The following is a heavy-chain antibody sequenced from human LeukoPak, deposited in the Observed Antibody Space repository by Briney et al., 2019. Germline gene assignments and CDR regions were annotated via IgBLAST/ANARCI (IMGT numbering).Heavy chain of an antibody. Sequence: PGGSLRLSCAASGFTLSTYSMNWVRQAPGRGLEWVSYISSRSSTIHYADSVKGRFTISRDNAKNSLYLQMNSLRDEDTAVYYCTSAAGHFYGMDVWGQGTTVTVSS. J-gene: IGHJ6*02. CDR3: TSAAGHFYGMDV. CDR2: ISSRSSTI. CDR1: GFTLSTYS. V-gene: IGHV3-48*02.